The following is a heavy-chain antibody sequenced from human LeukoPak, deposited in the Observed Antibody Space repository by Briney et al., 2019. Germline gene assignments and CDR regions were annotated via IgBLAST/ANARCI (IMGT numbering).Heavy chain of an antibody. V-gene: IGHV4-59*01. D-gene: IGHD5-18*01. CDR3: ARVSGVGYSYGTADY. CDR2: MYYGGST. Sequence: SETLSLTCTVSGGSISSYYWSWIRQPPGKGLEWIGYMYYGGSTNYNPALKSRVTISGDTSKNQFSLKLTSVTAADTAVYYCARVSGVGYSYGTADYWGQGTLVTVSS. J-gene: IGHJ4*02. CDR1: GGSISSYY.